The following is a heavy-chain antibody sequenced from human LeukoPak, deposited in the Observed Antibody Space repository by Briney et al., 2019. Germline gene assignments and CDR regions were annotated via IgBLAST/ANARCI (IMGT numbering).Heavy chain of an antibody. CDR2: IYPGDSDT. V-gene: IGHV5-51*01. CDR1: GYSLTSYW. Sequence: GESLKISCKGSGYSLTSYWIGWVRQMPGKGLEWMGIIYPGDSDTRYSPSFQGQVTISADKSISTAYLQSSSLKASDTAMYYCARRGSSPRHAFDIWGQGTMVTVSS. CDR3: ARRGSSPRHAFDI. J-gene: IGHJ3*02.